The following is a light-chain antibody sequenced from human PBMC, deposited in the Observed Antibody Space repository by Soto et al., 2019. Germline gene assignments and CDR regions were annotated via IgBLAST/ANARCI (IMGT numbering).Light chain of an antibody. J-gene: IGLJ2*01. CDR2: DVS. Sequence: QSALTQPASVSGSPGQSITISCTGTSSDIGNYNYVSWYQHHPGRAPQLLIYDVSYRPSGISNRFSGSKSGNTASLTISGLQADGEADYYCSSCTTISTIFGGGTKLTVL. CDR3: SSCTTISTI. V-gene: IGLV2-14*03. CDR1: SSDIGNYNY.